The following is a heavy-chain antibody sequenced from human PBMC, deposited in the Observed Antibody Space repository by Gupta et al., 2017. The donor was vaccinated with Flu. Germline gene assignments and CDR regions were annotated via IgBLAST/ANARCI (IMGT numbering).Heavy chain of an antibody. J-gene: IGHJ3*02. V-gene: IGHV3-48*03. CDR1: GFTFSSYE. D-gene: IGHD1-26*01. CDR3: ARIVGAPNGNAFDI. CDR2: ISSSGSTI. Sequence: EVQLVESGGGLVQPGGSLRLSCAASGFTFSSYEMNWVRQAPGKGLEWVSYISSSGSTIYYADSVKGRFTISRDNAKNSLYLQMNSLRAEDTAVYYCARIVGAPNGNAFDIWGQGTMVTVSS.